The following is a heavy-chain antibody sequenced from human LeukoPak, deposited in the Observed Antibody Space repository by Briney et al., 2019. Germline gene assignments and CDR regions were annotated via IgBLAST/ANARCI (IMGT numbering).Heavy chain of an antibody. J-gene: IGHJ3*01. CDR2: VYKNGHL. D-gene: IGHD3-22*01. CDR1: GDSTTNYY. Sequence: SETLSLTCSVSGDSTTNYYCSWIRQSPGKGLEWLTYVYKNGHLDYNPSLRSRVTVSVDRSKTQFSLRLRSVTAADTAIYYCASGKYYYDESASLNRASRTALDVWAQGTMVIVSS. CDR3: ASGKYYYDESASLNRASRTALDV. V-gene: IGHV4-59*01.